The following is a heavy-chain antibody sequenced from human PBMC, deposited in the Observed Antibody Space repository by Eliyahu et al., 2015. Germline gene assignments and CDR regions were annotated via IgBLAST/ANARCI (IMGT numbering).Heavy chain of an antibody. V-gene: IGHV3-23*01. Sequence: EVQLLESGGGLVQPGGSLXXXCAASGFXFSIYAMXWVRQAPGKGLGWVXGISGSGGSTYYADSVKGRLTISRDNSKNTLYLQMNSLRAEDTAVYYCAKYSSGWRGNFDYWGQGTLVTVSS. D-gene: IGHD6-19*01. J-gene: IGHJ4*02. CDR1: GFXFSIYA. CDR2: ISGSGGST. CDR3: AKYSSGWRGNFDY.